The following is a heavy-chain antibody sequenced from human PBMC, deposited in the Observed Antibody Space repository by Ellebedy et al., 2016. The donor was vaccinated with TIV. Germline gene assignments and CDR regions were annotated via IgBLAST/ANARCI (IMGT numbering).Heavy chain of an antibody. D-gene: IGHD3-3*02. V-gene: IGHV3-7*03. CDR3: AKRGLASDY. CDR2: INQDGSEK. J-gene: IGHJ4*02. Sequence: GESLKISXAASGFTFTDYWMNWVRQAPGKGLEWVADINQDGSEKYYVDSVKGRFTISRDNAKNSLSLQMNSLRAEDTAVYYCAKRGLASDYWGQGTLVTVSS. CDR1: GFTFTDYW.